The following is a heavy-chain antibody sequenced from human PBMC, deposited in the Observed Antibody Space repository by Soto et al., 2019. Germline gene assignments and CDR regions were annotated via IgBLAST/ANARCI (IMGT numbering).Heavy chain of an antibody. CDR2: IYSGGST. CDR1: GFTVSSNY. V-gene: IGHV3-66*01. CDR3: ARVIGRGAAQTNYMDV. J-gene: IGHJ6*03. Sequence: EVQLVESGGGLVQPGGSLRLSCAASGFTVSSNYMSWVRQAPGKGLEWVSVIYSGGSTFYADSVKGRFTISRDNSKNTVYLQMNSLRAEDAGVYYCARVIGRGAAQTNYMDVWGKGTTVTVS. D-gene: IGHD6-6*01.